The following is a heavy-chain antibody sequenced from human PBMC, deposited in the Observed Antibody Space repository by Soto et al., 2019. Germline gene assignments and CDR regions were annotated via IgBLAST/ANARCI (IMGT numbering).Heavy chain of an antibody. V-gene: IGHV3-30*18. D-gene: IGHD1-1*01. J-gene: IGHJ6*02. CDR1: GFTFSSYG. CDR3: AKEVPGGHYYYGMDV. CDR2: ISYDGSNK. Sequence: QVQLVESGGGVVQPGRSLRLSCAASGFTFSSYGMHWVRQAPGKGLEWVAVISYDGSNKYYADSVKGRFTISRDNSKNTLYLQMNSLRAEDTAVYYCAKEVPGGHYYYGMDVWGQGTTVTVSS.